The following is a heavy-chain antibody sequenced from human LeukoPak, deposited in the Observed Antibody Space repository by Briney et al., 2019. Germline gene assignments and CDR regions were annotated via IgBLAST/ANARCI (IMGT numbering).Heavy chain of an antibody. Sequence: GGSLRLSRAASGFTFSSYAMSWVRQAPGKGLEWVAVISYDGRNKYYADSVKGRFTISRDNSENTLFLQMNSLRADDTAVYYCAKDRATLVVPASSPTNWFDPWGQGTLVTVSS. CDR3: AKDRATLVVPASSPTNWFDP. CDR1: GFTFSSYA. CDR2: ISYDGRNK. V-gene: IGHV3-30*07. D-gene: IGHD2-2*01. J-gene: IGHJ5*02.